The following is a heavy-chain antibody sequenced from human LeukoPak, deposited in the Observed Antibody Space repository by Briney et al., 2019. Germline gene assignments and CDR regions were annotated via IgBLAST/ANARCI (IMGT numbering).Heavy chain of an antibody. CDR3: ARVGIMITFGGVIVPPDY. J-gene: IGHJ4*02. V-gene: IGHV1-18*01. D-gene: IGHD3-16*02. CDR2: ISAYNGNT. CDR1: GYTFTSYG. Sequence: ASVKVSCKASGYTFTSYGISWVRQAPGQGLEWMGWISAYNGNTNYAQKLQGRVTMTTDTSTSTAYMELRSLRSDDTAVYYCARVGIMITFGGVIVPPDYWGRGTLVTVSS.